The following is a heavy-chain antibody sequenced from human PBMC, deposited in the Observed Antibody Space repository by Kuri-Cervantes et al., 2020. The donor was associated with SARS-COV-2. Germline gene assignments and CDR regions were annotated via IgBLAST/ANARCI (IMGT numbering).Heavy chain of an antibody. J-gene: IGHJ4*02. V-gene: IGHV1-69*10. CDR1: GGTFSSYA. CDR2: IIPILGIA. Sequence: SVKVSCKASGGTFSSYAISWVRQAPGQGLEWMGGIIPILGIANYAQKLQGRVTMTTDTSTSTAYMELRSLRSDDTAVYYCARVDYDFWSGYSDYWGQGTLVTVSS. D-gene: IGHD3-3*01. CDR3: ARVDYDFWSGYSDY.